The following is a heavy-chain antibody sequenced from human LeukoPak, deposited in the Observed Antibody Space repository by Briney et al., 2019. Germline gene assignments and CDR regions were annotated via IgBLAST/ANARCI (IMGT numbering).Heavy chain of an antibody. D-gene: IGHD6-19*01. J-gene: IGHJ3*02. Sequence: GGSLRLSCAASGFTFSSYSMNWVRQAPGKGLEWVSSISTSSSYIHYADSVKGRFTISRDNAKNSLYLQMNGLRAEDTALYYCAKARGYSSGWYGDDAFDIWGQGTMVTVSS. CDR2: ISTSSSYI. V-gene: IGHV3-21*04. CDR3: AKARGYSSGWYGDDAFDI. CDR1: GFTFSSYS.